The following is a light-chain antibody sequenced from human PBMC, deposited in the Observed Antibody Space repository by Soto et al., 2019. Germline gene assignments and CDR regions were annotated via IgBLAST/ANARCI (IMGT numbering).Light chain of an antibody. CDR2: SAS. Sequence: EIAMTQSPATLSVSPGARATRSCRASQSISTELAWYQQSPGQPPRLLIYSASTRSTGVPARFTGSGSGSEFTLTISGLQSEDFAIDDCQHGHNWHLTCVQGTRLEI. CDR1: QSISTE. V-gene: IGKV3-15*01. J-gene: IGKJ2*01. CDR3: QHGHNWHLT.